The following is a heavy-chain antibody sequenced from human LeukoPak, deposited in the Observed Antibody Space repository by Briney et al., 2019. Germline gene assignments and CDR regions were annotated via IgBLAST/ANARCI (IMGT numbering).Heavy chain of an antibody. V-gene: IGHV3-74*01. J-gene: IGHJ4*02. CDR3: ARLSLATIGITDY. CDR1: GFTFSSYW. D-gene: IGHD5-12*01. Sequence: PGGSLRLSCAASGFTFSSYWMHWVRQAPGKGLVWVSRINTDGSSTSYADSVKGRFTTSRDNAKNTLYLQMNSLRAEDTAVYYCARLSLATIGITDYWGQGTLVTVSS. CDR2: INTDGSST.